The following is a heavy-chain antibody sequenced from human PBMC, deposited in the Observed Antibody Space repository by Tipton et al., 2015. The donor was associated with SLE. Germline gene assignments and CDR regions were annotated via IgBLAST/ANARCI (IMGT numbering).Heavy chain of an antibody. Sequence: GLVKPSETLSLTRTVSRASIRGHYWSWIRQPPGKGLEWIGTIYSSGSTFNNPSLKSRVTISVDTSKNQFSLKLSSVTAADTAVYYCARLPTGFPNWFDPWGQGTLVTVSS. CDR2: IYSSGST. CDR3: ARLPTGFPNWFDP. V-gene: IGHV4-59*04. D-gene: IGHD4-17*01. CDR1: RASIRGHY. J-gene: IGHJ5*02.